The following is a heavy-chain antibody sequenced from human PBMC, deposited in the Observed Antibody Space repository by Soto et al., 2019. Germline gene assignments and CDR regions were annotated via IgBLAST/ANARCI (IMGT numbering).Heavy chain of an antibody. V-gene: IGHV3-7*05. Sequence: GGSLRLSCAASGFTFSSYWMSWVRQAPGKGLEWVANIKQDGSEKYNEDSVKGRFTISRDNAKNSLYLQMNSLRAEDTAEYYCARVPKWIRGYSYGLYYFDYWGQGTLVTVSS. J-gene: IGHJ4*02. CDR3: ARVPKWIRGYSYGLYYFDY. CDR2: IKQDGSEK. D-gene: IGHD5-18*01. CDR1: GFTFSSYW.